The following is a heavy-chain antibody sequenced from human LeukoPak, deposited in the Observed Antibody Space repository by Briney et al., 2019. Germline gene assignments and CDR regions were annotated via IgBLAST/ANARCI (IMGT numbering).Heavy chain of an antibody. D-gene: IGHD6-13*01. CDR1: GFTFSTYA. J-gene: IGHJ4*02. CDR2: ISYDGSHK. CDR3: ARDPSSWFFDY. Sequence: GGSLRLSCAASGFTFSTYAMHWVRQAPGKGLEWVAVISYDGSHKYYADSVKGRFTISRDYSKNTLYLQMNSLRAEDTAVYFCARDPSSWFFDYWGQGTLVTVSS. V-gene: IGHV3-30-3*01.